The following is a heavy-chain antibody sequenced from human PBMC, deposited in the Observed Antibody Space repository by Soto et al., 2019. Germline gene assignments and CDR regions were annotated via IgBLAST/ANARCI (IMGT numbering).Heavy chain of an antibody. CDR2: IYWDDDK. D-gene: IGHD3-10*01. J-gene: IGHJ4*02. V-gene: IGHV2-5*02. CDR3: AHHPYYGLGSYSFDY. CDR1: GFSLTTSGVG. Sequence: QITLKESGPPLVRPTQTLTLTCTFSGFSLTTSGVGVGWIRQPPGKALEWLAVIYWDDDKRYSSSLKSRLTIAKDTYKNQFVLTMTNMDPVDTATYYCAHHPYYGLGSYSFDYWGQGTLVTVSS.